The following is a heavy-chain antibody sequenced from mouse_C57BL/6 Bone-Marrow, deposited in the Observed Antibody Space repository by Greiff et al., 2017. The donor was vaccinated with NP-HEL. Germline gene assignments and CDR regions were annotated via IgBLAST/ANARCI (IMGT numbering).Heavy chain of an antibody. Sequence: VQRVESGPGLVQPSQSLSITCTVSGFSLTSYGVHWVRQSPGKGLEWLGVIWRGGSTDYNAAFMSRLSITKDNSKSQVFFKMNSLQADDTAIYYCAKDYGSSYSWYFDVWGTGTTVTVSS. V-gene: IGHV2-5*01. CDR3: AKDYGSSYSWYFDV. CDR2: IWRGGST. D-gene: IGHD1-1*01. J-gene: IGHJ1*03. CDR1: GFSLTSYG.